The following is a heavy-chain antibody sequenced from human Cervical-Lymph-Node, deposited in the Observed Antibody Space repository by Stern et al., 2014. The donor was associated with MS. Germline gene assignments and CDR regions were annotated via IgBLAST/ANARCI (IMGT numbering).Heavy chain of an antibody. CDR1: GFTFSNYG. CDR2: IWYDGNKK. J-gene: IGHJ4*02. V-gene: IGHV3-33*01. CDR3: ARGNWNYEGMGY. Sequence: VQLLESGGGVVQPGRSLRLSCAASGFTFSNYGMHWVRQAPGKGLEWLGGIWYDGNKKYYADSVKGRFTISRDNSKNTLFLQMSSLTAEDTVLYYCARGNWNYEGMGYWGQGTLVTVSS. D-gene: IGHD1-7*01.